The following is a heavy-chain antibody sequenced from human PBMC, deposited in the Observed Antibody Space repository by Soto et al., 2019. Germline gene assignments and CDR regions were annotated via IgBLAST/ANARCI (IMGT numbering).Heavy chain of an antibody. Sequence: QVQLVQSGAEVKKPGSSVKVSCKASGGTFSSYAISWVRQAPGQGLEWMGGIIPIFGTANYAQKFQGRVTSTGDESTSTAYMELSSLRSEDTAVYYCARAKGGLCPGIAVAGTTPYYYYGMDVWGQGTTVTVSS. V-gene: IGHV1-69*01. J-gene: IGHJ6*02. D-gene: IGHD6-19*01. CDR3: ARAKGGLCPGIAVAGTTPYYYYGMDV. CDR1: GGTFSSYA. CDR2: IIPIFGTA.